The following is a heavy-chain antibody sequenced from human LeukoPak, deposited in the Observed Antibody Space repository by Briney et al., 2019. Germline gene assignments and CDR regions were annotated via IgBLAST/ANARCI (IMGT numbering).Heavy chain of an antibody. J-gene: IGHJ6*02. CDR1: GFTFSSYS. Sequence: PGGSLRLSCAASGFTFSSYSMNWVRQAPGKGLEWVSSISSSSSYIYYADSVKGRFTISRDTAKNSLYLQMNSLRAEDTAVYYCASILIAVAGTGDLYGMDVWGQGTTVTVSS. CDR3: ASILIAVAGTGDLYGMDV. D-gene: IGHD6-19*01. V-gene: IGHV3-21*01. CDR2: ISSSSSYI.